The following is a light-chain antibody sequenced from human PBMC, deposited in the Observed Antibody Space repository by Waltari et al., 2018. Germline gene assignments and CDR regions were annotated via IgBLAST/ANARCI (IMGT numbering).Light chain of an antibody. J-gene: IGKJ1*01. V-gene: IGKV1-5*03. CDR2: RAS. CDR3: QQYDNYWT. CDR1: QSITNW. Sequence: DIQMTQSPSTLSASVGDRVTITCRASQSITNWLAWYQQKPGKAPKLLIYRASNLESGVPSRFSGSGSGTEFTLTIRSLQPYDFATYYCQQYDNYWTFGQGTNVEIK.